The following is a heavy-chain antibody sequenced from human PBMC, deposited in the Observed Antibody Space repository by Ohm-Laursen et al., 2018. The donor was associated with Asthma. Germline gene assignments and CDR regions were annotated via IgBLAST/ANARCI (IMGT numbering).Heavy chain of an antibody. V-gene: IGHV3-23*01. CDR2: ISGSGGST. CDR1: GFTFSNAW. CDR3: AKDQRITSHFDY. J-gene: IGHJ4*02. Sequence: SLRLSCAASGFTFSNAWMSWVRQAPGKGLEWVSAISGSGGSTYYADSVKGRFTISRDNSKNTLYLQMNSLRAEDTAVYYCAKDQRITSHFDYWGQGTLVTVSS. D-gene: IGHD2/OR15-2a*01.